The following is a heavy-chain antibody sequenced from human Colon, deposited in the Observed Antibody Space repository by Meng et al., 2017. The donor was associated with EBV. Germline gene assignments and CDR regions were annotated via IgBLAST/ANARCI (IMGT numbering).Heavy chain of an antibody. V-gene: IGHV4-4*02. CDR1: GGSISSVYW. D-gene: IGHD5-18*01. CDR3: ARGGYYSFDY. J-gene: IGHJ4*02. CDR2: IYHSGST. Sequence: QVELQGAGPGLVKPSETLSLTCACSGGSISSVYWWTWVRQSPGKGLEWIGEIYHSGSTNYNPSLKSRVTISVDKSKNQFSLKLTSVTAADTAVYYCARGGYYSFDYWGQRTLVTVSS.